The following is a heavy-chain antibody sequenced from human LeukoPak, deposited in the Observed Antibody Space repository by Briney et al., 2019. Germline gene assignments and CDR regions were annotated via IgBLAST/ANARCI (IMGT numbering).Heavy chain of an antibody. D-gene: IGHD4-17*01. CDR1: GYTFTSYD. CDR2: MNPNSGNT. V-gene: IGHV1-8*03. Sequence: ASVKVSCKASGYTFTSYDINWVRQATGQGLEWMGWMNPNSGNTGYAQKFQGRVTITRNTSISTAYMELSSLRSEDTAVYYCARGSYDCGDFVAAFDIWGQRTMVTVSS. J-gene: IGHJ3*02. CDR3: ARGSYDCGDFVAAFDI.